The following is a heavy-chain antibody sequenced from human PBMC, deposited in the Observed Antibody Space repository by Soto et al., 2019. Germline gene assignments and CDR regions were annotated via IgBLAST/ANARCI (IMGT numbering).Heavy chain of an antibody. CDR3: AKGGSWPYYGMDV. CDR1: GFTFSTYP. V-gene: IGHV3-23*01. Sequence: GGSLRLSCAASGFTFSTYPMSWVRQAPGKGLEWVSAFSGSGDGTYYADSVRGRFTISRDNSKNTLYLQMNSLRAEDTALYYCAKGGSWPYYGMDVWGQGTTVTVSS. D-gene: IGHD6-13*01. J-gene: IGHJ6*02. CDR2: FSGSGDGT.